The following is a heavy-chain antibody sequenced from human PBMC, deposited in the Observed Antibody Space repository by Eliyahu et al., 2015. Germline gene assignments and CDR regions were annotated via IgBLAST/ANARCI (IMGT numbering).Heavy chain of an antibody. Sequence: QVQLVQSGTEMKQPGASVKVSCKTSXXAXTAYGVSWVRQAPGQGLEWXGRIHTFTGNTDYAQTLHDRFTVTRNTSTSTVYMELRSLKSADTATYFCARDLPGVEVKDPTDYWGQGTLVIVSS. V-gene: IGHV1-18*01. CDR1: XXAXTAYG. D-gene: IGHD5-24*01. J-gene: IGHJ4*02. CDR2: IHTFTGNT. CDR3: ARDLPGVEVKDPTDY.